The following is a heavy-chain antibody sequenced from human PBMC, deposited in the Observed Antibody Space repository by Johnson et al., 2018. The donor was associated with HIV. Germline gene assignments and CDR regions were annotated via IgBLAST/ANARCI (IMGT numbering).Heavy chain of an antibody. D-gene: IGHD6-19*01. CDR2: IYSDGSDT. J-gene: IGHJ3*02. Sequence: VQLVESGGGLVKPGGSLRLSCAGSGYIFRNYWMHWVRQAPGKGLVWVARIYSDGSDTAYADSVKGRFTISRDNAKKTLYLQMNSLRAEDTAVYYCARQQWLEIPSDAFDIWGQGTMVTVSS. CDR1: GYIFRNYW. CDR3: ARQQWLEIPSDAFDI. V-gene: IGHV3-74*03.